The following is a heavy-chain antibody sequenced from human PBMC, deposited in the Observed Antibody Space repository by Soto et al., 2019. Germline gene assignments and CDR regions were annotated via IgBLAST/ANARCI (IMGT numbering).Heavy chain of an antibody. CDR2: INIVGGNT. CDR1: GFTFNNSA. CDR3: TKNYYFDS. V-gene: IGHV3-23*01. Sequence: PGGSLRLSCAASGFTFNNSAMSWVRQAPGKALEWVSSINIVGGNTNYADSVRDRFTMSRGDSKNTVFLQMNSLRAEDTAIYYCTKNYYFDSWGQGTLVTVSS. J-gene: IGHJ4*02.